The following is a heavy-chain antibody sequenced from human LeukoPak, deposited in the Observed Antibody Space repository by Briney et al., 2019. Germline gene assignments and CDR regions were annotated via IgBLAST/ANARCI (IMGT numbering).Heavy chain of an antibody. CDR1: GFTFSSYW. CDR2: IKQDGSEK. Sequence: GGSLRLSCAASGFTFSSYWMGWVRQAPGKGLEWVANIKQDGSEKYYVDSVKGRFTISRDNAKNSLYLQMNSLRAEDTAVYYCARDLVLWFGEPHMDVWGQGPRSPSP. V-gene: IGHV3-7*01. J-gene: IGHJ6*02. CDR3: ARDLVLWFGEPHMDV. D-gene: IGHD3-10*01.